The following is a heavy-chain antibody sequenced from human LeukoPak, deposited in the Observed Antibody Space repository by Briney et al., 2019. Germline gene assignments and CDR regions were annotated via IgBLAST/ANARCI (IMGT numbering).Heavy chain of an antibody. D-gene: IGHD5-12*01. CDR1: GFTFSSYG. Sequence: GGSLRLSCAASGFTFSSYGMHWVRQAPGKGLEWVAFIRYDGSNKYYADSVKGRFTISRDNSKNTLYLQMSSLRAEDTAVYYCASPGRWLRWAFDIWGQGTMVTVSS. J-gene: IGHJ3*02. V-gene: IGHV3-30*02. CDR2: IRYDGSNK. CDR3: ASPGRWLRWAFDI.